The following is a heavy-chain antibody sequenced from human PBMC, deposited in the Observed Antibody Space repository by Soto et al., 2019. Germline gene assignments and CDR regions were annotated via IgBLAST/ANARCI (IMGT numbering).Heavy chain of an antibody. V-gene: IGHV5-51*01. Sequence: GESLKISCKASGYNFTTNWIGWVRQMPGKGLEWMGIIYPGDSDTSYSPSFQGQVTISADKSFSTAYLQWSSLKASDSAMYYCARRGSSGKSLDYWGQGPLVTVSS. D-gene: IGHD3-16*01. CDR2: IYPGDSDT. J-gene: IGHJ4*02. CDR1: GYNFTTNW. CDR3: ARRGSSGKSLDY.